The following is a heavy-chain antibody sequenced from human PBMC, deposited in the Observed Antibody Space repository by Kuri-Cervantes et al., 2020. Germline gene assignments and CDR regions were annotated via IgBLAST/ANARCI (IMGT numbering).Heavy chain of an antibody. CDR2: MNPSIGNT. CDR1: GYTFTSYD. CDR3: ARDLGAGEVRFGEFVKGAMDV. D-gene: IGHD3-10*01. V-gene: IGHV1-8*01. J-gene: IGHJ6*02. Sequence: ASVKVSCKASGYTFTSYDINWARQATGQGLEWMGWMNPSIGNTGYAQKFQGRVTMTRNTSISTAYMELSRLRSDDTAVYYCARDLGAGEVRFGEFVKGAMDVWGQGTTVTVSS.